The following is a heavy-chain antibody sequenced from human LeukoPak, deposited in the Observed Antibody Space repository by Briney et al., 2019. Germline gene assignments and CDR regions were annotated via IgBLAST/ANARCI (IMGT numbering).Heavy chain of an antibody. J-gene: IGHJ4*02. CDR2: TTSDGSTT. CDR1: GFTFSNAW. D-gene: IGHD3-10*01. Sequence: SGGSLRLSCAASGFTFSNAWMTWVRQAPGKGLVWVSRTTSDGSTTTYADSVKGRFTITRDNAKNTLYLQMNSLSAEDTAVYYCARGPRGGTLDFWGQGTLVTVSS. V-gene: IGHV3-74*01. CDR3: ARGPRGGTLDF.